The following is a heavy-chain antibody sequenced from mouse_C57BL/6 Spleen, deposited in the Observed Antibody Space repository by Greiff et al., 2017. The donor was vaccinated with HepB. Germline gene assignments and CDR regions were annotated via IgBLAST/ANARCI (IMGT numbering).Heavy chain of an antibody. V-gene: IGHV1-50*01. D-gene: IGHD2-2*01. Sequence: QVQLQQPGPELVKPGASVKLSCKASGYTFTSYWMQWVKQRPGQGLEWIGEIDPSDSYTNYNQKFKGKATLTVDTSSSTAYMQLSSLTSEDSAVYYCARRLLYAYPFDYWGQGTTLTVSS. CDR3: ARRLLYAYPFDY. CDR2: IDPSDSYT. J-gene: IGHJ2*01. CDR1: GYTFTSYW.